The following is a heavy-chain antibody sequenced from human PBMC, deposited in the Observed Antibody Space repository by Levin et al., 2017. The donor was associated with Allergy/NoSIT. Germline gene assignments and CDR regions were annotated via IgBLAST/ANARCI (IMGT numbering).Heavy chain of an antibody. CDR1: GFTFSNYA. V-gene: IGHV3-30-3*01. CDR2: ISDDGSSE. CDR3: VREIAEEGT. J-gene: IGHJ4*02. D-gene: IGHD1-1*01. Sequence: GASVKVSCAASGFTFSNYAMHWVRQAPGKGLEWVGVISDDGSSEFYIDSVKGRFTISRDNSKNRLYLQMDSLRAEGTALYYCVREIAEEGTWGQGTLVIVSS.